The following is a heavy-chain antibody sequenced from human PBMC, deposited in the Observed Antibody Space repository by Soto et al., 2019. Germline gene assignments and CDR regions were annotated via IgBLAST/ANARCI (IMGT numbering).Heavy chain of an antibody. V-gene: IGHV3-33*01. J-gene: IGHJ3*02. Sequence: QVQLVESGGGVVQPGRSLRLSCAASGFTFSSYGMHWVRQAPGKGLEWVAAIWYDGNNKYYVDSVKGRFTISRDNSKDTLYLQMHSLRAEDTAVYYCARDDGYGGNEGFEIWGQGTMVTVSS. CDR1: GFTFSSYG. CDR2: IWYDGNNK. CDR3: ARDDGYGGNEGFEI. D-gene: IGHD4-17*01.